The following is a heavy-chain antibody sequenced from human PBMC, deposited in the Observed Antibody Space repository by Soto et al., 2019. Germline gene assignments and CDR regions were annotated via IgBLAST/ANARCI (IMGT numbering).Heavy chain of an antibody. V-gene: IGHV3-11*05. CDR1: GFIFSDYY. Sequence: QVQLVESGGGLVKPGGSLRLSCAASGFIFSDYYMHWIRQAPGNGLEWVSYISSSGDYTNYADSVKGRVTVSRDNAKNSLYLQMSSLRVEDTAVYYCARDRDTMIRGVYQHWGQGTLVTVSS. CDR2: ISSSGDYT. D-gene: IGHD3-10*01. J-gene: IGHJ1*01. CDR3: ARDRDTMIRGVYQH.